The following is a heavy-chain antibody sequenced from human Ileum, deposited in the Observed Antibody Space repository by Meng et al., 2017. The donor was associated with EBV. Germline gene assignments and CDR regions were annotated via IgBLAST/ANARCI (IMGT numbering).Heavy chain of an antibody. V-gene: IGHV4-39*07. Sequence: QLPLRGSGQGLVRPSETLSLTCSVSGGSFSSRKYYCGWIRQPPGKALEWIASIYYSGTTYYNPSLQSRVSISVDKSKNQVSLNMTSMTAADTAVYYCASRELAPFDYWGQGTLVTVSS. J-gene: IGHJ4*02. CDR1: GGSFSSRKYY. CDR3: ASRELAPFDY. CDR2: IYYSGTT. D-gene: IGHD1-26*01.